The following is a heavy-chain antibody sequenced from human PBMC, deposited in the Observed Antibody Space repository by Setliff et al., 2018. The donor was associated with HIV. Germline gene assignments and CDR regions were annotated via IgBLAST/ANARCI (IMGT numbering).Heavy chain of an antibody. CDR2: INPGGGTT. J-gene: IGHJ4*02. Sequence: ASVKVSCKASGYIFTNYYVHWVRQAPGQGLEWMGIINPGGGTTSYPRKFRDKVTLTRDTSTSTVYMELTYLTSEDTAVYYCARAPPYSTGWGLDYWGLGTLGTVPQ. D-gene: IGHD6-19*01. CDR3: ARAPPYSTGWGLDY. V-gene: IGHV1-46*01. CDR1: GYIFTNYY.